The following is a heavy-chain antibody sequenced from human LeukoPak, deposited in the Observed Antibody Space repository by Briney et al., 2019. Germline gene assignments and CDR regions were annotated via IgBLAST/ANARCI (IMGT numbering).Heavy chain of an antibody. V-gene: IGHV4-39*01. J-gene: IGHJ4*02. CDR2: IYYSENI. CDR3: ARVVAAAGGNVSLDY. CDR1: GGSVSSTTYY. Sequence: SETLSLTCTVSGGSVSSTTYYWGWIRQPPGKGLEWIGSIYYSENIYYNPSLKSRVTMSVDTSKNQFSLKLSSVTAADTAVYYCARVVAAAGGNVSLDYWGQGTLVTVSS. D-gene: IGHD6-13*01.